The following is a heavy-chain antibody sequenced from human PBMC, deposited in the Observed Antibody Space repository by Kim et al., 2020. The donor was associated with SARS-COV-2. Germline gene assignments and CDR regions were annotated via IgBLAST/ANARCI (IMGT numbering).Heavy chain of an antibody. D-gene: IGHD5-12*01. CDR3: ARDGRIWGYDWGSGNYFDY. Sequence: GGSLRLSCAASGFTFSSYSMNWVRQAPGKGLEWVSSISSSSSYIYYADSVKGRFTISRDNAKNSLYLQMNSLRAEDTAVYYCARDGRIWGYDWGSGNYFDYWGQGTLVTVSS. V-gene: IGHV3-21*01. J-gene: IGHJ4*02. CDR2: ISSSSSYI. CDR1: GFTFSSYS.